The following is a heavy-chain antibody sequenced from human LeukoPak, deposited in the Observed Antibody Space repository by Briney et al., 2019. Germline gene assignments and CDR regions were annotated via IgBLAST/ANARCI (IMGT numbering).Heavy chain of an antibody. CDR1: GFTFSSYS. CDR2: ISSSSSTI. Sequence: PGGSLRLSCAASGFTFSSYSMNWVRQAPGKGLEWVSYISSSSSTIYYADSVKGRFTISRDNAKNSLYLQMNSLRAEDTAVYYCAREARGYYDSSGFGDVWGQGTTVTVSS. J-gene: IGHJ6*02. CDR3: AREARGYYDSSGFGDV. D-gene: IGHD3-22*01. V-gene: IGHV3-48*04.